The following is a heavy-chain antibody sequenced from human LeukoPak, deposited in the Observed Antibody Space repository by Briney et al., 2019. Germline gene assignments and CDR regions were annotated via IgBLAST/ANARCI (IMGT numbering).Heavy chain of an antibody. D-gene: IGHD4/OR15-4a*01. CDR2: ISSSSSYI. CDR3: ASVVMSAMTMNWFDP. V-gene: IGHV3-21*04. CDR1: GFTFSTYN. Sequence: GGSLRLSCAASGFTFSTYNMNWVRHAPGKGLEWISSISSSSSYIYYADSVKGRFTISRDNAQNSLHLQMKSLRAEDTAVYYCASVVMSAMTMNWFDPWGQGTLVTVSS. J-gene: IGHJ5*02.